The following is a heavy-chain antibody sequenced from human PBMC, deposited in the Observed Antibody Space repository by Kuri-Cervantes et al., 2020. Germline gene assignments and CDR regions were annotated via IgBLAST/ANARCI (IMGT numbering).Heavy chain of an antibody. CDR1: GFTFSSYA. CDR2: ISYDGTSE. Sequence: SLKISCAASGFTFSSYAMHWVRQAPGKGLDWVAAISYDGTSEYYADSVKGRFTISRDNFKSTVFLQMTSLRAEDTAVYYCAKLPGEQVVSRYYSYYMDVWGKGTTVTVSS. J-gene: IGHJ6*03. D-gene: IGHD6-6*01. V-gene: IGHV3-30*18. CDR3: AKLPGEQVVSRYYSYYMDV.